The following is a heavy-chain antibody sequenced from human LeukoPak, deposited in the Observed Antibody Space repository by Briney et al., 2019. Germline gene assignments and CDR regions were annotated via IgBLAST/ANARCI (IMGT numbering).Heavy chain of an antibody. Sequence: GASLRLSCAASGFTFSSYAMSWVRQAPGKGLEWVSAISGSGGSTYYADSMKGRFTISRDNSKNTLYLQMNSLRAEDTAVYYCAKDYYDSSGYLNFDYWGQGTLVTVSS. CDR1: GFTFSSYA. D-gene: IGHD3-22*01. CDR2: ISGSGGST. J-gene: IGHJ4*02. CDR3: AKDYYDSSGYLNFDY. V-gene: IGHV3-23*01.